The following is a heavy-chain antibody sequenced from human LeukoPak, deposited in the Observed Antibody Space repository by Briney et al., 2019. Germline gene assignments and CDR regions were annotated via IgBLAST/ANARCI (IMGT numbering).Heavy chain of an antibody. V-gene: IGHV5-51*01. CDR3: ARLTWPRITMPRVDWFDP. CDR1: GYSFTSYW. Sequence: GESLKISCKGSGYSFTSYWNGWVRQMPGKGLEWMGIIYPGDSDTRYSPSFQGQVTISADKSISTAYLQWSSLKASDTAMYYCARLTWPRITMPRVDWFDPWGQGTLVTVSS. CDR2: IYPGDSDT. D-gene: IGHD3-10*01. J-gene: IGHJ5*02.